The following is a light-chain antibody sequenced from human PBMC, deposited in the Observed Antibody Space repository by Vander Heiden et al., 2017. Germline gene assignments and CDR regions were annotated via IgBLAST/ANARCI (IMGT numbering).Light chain of an antibody. CDR1: QSVSSSY. CDR2: GAS. Sequence: EIVLTQSPGTLSLSPGERATLSCRASQSVSSSYLAWYQQKPGQAPRLLIYGASSRATGIPDRFSGSGSGTDFTLTISRLEPEDFAVYFCQQDESSLWTFGQGTKVEIK. CDR3: QQDESSLWT. J-gene: IGKJ1*01. V-gene: IGKV3-20*01.